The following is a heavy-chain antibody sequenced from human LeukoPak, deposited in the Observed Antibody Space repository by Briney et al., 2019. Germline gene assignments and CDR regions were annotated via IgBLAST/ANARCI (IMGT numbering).Heavy chain of an antibody. D-gene: IGHD1-1*01. CDR2: MNPNSGNT. CDR1: GYTFTTYD. Sequence: GASVKVSCKASGYTFTTYDINWVRQATGQGLEWMGWMNPNSGNTGYAQKFQGRVTMTRDTSISTAYMELSSLRSEDTAVYYCARETTIPPYYFDYWGLGPPVIVSS. V-gene: IGHV1-8*01. J-gene: IGHJ4*02. CDR3: ARETTIPPYYFDY.